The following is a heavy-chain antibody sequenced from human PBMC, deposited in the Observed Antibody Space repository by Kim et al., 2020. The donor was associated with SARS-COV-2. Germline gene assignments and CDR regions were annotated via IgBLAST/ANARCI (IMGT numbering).Heavy chain of an antibody. Sequence: GGSLRLSCAASGFTFSSYAMSWVRQAPGKGLEWVSAISGSGGSTYYADSVKGRFTISRDNSKNTLYLQMNSLRAEDTAVYYCAKDRDDSSSWYIADYWGQGTLVTVSS. CDR3: AKDRDDSSSWYIADY. CDR2: ISGSGGST. J-gene: IGHJ4*02. V-gene: IGHV3-23*01. D-gene: IGHD6-13*01. CDR1: GFTFSSYA.